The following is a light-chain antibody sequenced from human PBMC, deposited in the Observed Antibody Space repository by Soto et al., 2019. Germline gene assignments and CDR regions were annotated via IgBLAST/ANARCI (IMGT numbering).Light chain of an antibody. Sequence: QSVLTQPPSASGTPGQRVTISCSGSTSNIGSHTVSWYQQLPGTAPKLFIYSDAQRPSGVPDRFSSSKSGTSASLAISGLQSQDEADYYCAAWDDSLNGVVFGEGTKVTVL. V-gene: IGLV1-44*01. J-gene: IGLJ2*01. CDR2: SDA. CDR1: TSNIGSHT. CDR3: AAWDDSLNGVV.